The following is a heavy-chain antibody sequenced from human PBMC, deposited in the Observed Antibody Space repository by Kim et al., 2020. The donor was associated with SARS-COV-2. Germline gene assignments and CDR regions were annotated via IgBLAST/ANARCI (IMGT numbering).Heavy chain of an antibody. CDR1: GGSISSYY. CDR2: IYYSGST. CDR3: ARAGGSSSWYGVWFDP. D-gene: IGHD6-13*01. Sequence: SETLSLTCTVSGGSISSYYWSWIRQPPGKGLEWIGYIYYSGSTNYNPSLKSRVTISVDTSKNQFSLKLSSVTAADTAVYYCARAGGSSSWYGVWFDPWGQGTLVTVSS. J-gene: IGHJ5*02. V-gene: IGHV4-59*01.